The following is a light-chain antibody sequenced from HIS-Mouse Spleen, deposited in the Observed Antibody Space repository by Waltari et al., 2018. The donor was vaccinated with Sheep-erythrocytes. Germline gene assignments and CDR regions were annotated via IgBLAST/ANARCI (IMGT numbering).Light chain of an antibody. J-gene: IGLJ3*02. CDR3: CSYAGSSTPWV. CDR1: SSDVGSYNL. Sequence: QSALTQPASVSGSPGQSITISCTGTSSDVGSYNLVSWYQQHPGKAPKLMIYEGSKRPSGVANRVSGSKSGNTASLTISGLQAEDEADYYCCSYAGSSTPWVFGGGTELTVI. V-gene: IGLV2-23*01. CDR2: EGS.